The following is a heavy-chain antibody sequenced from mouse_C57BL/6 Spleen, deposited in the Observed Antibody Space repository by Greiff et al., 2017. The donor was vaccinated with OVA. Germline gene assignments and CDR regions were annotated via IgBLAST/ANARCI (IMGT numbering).Heavy chain of an antibody. Sequence: VKLQESGPGLVQPSQSLSITCTVSGFSLTSYGVHWVRQSPGKGLEWLGVIWRGGSTDYNAAFISRLSISKDNSKSQVFFKMNSLQADDTAIYYCARRDYDYDGWYFDVWGTGTTVTVSS. CDR3: ARRDYDYDGWYFDV. CDR2: IWRGGST. CDR1: GFSLTSYG. D-gene: IGHD2-4*01. J-gene: IGHJ1*03. V-gene: IGHV2-2*01.